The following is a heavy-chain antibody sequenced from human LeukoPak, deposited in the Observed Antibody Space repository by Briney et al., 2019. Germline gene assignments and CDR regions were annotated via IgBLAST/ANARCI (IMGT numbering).Heavy chain of an antibody. Sequence: PSETLSLTCTVSGGSISSYYWSWIRQPPGQGLEWIGYIYYSGSTNYNPSLKSRVTISVDTSKNQFSLKLSSVTAADTAVYYCARHSERYYDSSGYLDYWGQGTLVTVSS. CDR3: ARHSERYYDSSGYLDY. V-gene: IGHV4-59*08. D-gene: IGHD3-22*01. CDR2: IYYSGST. CDR1: GGSISSYY. J-gene: IGHJ4*02.